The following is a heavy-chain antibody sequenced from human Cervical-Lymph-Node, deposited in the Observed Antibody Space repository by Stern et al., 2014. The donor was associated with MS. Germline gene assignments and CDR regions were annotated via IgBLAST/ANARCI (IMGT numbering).Heavy chain of an antibody. CDR3: ARDGDGYSSGWTYYFDY. Sequence: VQLVESGGGVVQPGRSLRLSCAASGFTFSSYGMHWVRPAPGKGLAWVAVIWYDGSNKYYADSVTGRVTLSREQSKNTLYLPMNSVRAEDTAVYYCARDGDGYSSGWTYYFDYWGQGTLVTVSS. D-gene: IGHD6-19*01. V-gene: IGHV3-33*01. J-gene: IGHJ4*02. CDR2: IWYDGSNK. CDR1: GFTFSSYG.